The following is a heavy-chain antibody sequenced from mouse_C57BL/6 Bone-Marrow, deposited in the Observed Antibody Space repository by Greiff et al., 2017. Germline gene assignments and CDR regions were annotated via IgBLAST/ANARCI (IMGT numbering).Heavy chain of an antibody. CDR1: GSTFTSYG. CDR3: ASWDY. Sequence: VQLQQSGAELVRPGSSVKMSCKTSGSTFTSYGINWVKQRPGQGLEWIGYIYLGNGYTEYNEKFKGKATLTSDPSSSTAYMQLSGLTSEDTAIYFCASWDYWGKGTTLTVSS. V-gene: IGHV1-58*01. CDR2: IYLGNGYT. J-gene: IGHJ2*01.